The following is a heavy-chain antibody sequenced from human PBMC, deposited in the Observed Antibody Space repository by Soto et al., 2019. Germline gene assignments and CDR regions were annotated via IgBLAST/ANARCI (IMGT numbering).Heavy chain of an antibody. CDR1: GGTFSSDA. J-gene: IGHJ4*02. CDR2: IIPMFRTA. D-gene: IGHD5-12*01. V-gene: IGHV1-69*01. CDR3: AREWLQGFFDY. Sequence: QVQLVQSGAEVKKPGSSVKVSCKASGGTFSSDATSWVRQAPGQGLEWMGGIIPMFRTANYAQKFQGRVTITADESTSTAYMEVRSLTSEDTAVYYCAREWLQGFFDYWGQGTLVTVSS.